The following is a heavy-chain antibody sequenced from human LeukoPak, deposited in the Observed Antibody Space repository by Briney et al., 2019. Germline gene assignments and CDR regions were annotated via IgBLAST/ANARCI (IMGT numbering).Heavy chain of an antibody. V-gene: IGHV1-46*01. CDR2: INPSGGST. D-gene: IGHD1-26*01. CDR3: ARVGEWELPDY. Sequence: GASVKVSCKASGYTFTSYYMHWVRQAPGQGLEWMGIINPSGGSTSYAQKFQGRVTMTRDTSTSTVYMELSSLRFEDTAVYYCARVGEWELPDYWGQGTLVTVSS. CDR1: GYTFTSYY. J-gene: IGHJ4*02.